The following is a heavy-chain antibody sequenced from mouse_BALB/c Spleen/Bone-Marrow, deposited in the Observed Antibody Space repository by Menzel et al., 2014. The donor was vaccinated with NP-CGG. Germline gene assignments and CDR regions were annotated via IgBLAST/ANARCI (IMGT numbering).Heavy chain of an antibody. D-gene: IGHD1-2*01. J-gene: IGHJ1*01. V-gene: IGHV4-1*02. CDR3: ARPGYYGYQDV. CDR2: INPDSSTI. CDR1: GFDFSGYW. Sequence: EVKLMESGGGLVQPGGSLKLSCAASGFDFSGYWMTWVRQAPGKGLEWIGEINPDSSTINYTPSLKDKFIISRDNAKNALCLQMSKVRSEDTALYYCARPGYYGYQDVWGAGTTVTVSS.